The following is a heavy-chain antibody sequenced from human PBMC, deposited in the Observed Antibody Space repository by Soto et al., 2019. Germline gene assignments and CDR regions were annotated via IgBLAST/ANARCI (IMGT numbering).Heavy chain of an antibody. D-gene: IGHD3-3*02. Sequence: SETLSLTCAVSCVSIHNSRSIWGWIRQPPGKGLEFIANVYYSGGAYYNPSFKSRVTISVDTSKNQFSLNLTSVTAADTAVYYCSRSTSSTQHFRPFDYWGQGTLVIVSS. V-gene: IGHV4-39*07. CDR2: VYYSGGA. J-gene: IGHJ4*02. CDR3: SRSTSSTQHFRPFDY. CDR1: CVSIHNSRSI.